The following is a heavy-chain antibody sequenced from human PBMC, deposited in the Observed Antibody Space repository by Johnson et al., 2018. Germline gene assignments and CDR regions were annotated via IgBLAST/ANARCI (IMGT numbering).Heavy chain of an antibody. CDR2: ISSSSSYI. Sequence: VQLVESGGGLVKPGGSLRLSCAASGFTFSSYSMNWVRQAPGKGLEWVSSISSSSSYIYYADSVKGRFTISRDNAKNSLYLQMNSLRAEDTDVYYCASDPGGYMDVWGQGTTVTVSS. J-gene: IGHJ6*02. CDR1: GFTFSSYS. V-gene: IGHV3-21*01. D-gene: IGHD3-10*01. CDR3: ASDPGGYMDV.